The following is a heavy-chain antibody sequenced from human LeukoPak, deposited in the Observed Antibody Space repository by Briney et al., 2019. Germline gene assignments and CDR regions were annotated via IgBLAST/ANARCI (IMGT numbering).Heavy chain of an antibody. J-gene: IGHJ4*02. Sequence: GSLRLSCAASGFTFSSYSMNWVRQAPGKGLEWVSSISSSSSYIYYAGSVKGRFTISRDNAKNSLYLQMNSLRAEDTAVYYCVSFDGGYWGQGTLVTVSS. CDR1: GFTFSSYS. D-gene: IGHD3-16*01. CDR3: VSFDGGY. CDR2: ISSSSSYI. V-gene: IGHV3-21*01.